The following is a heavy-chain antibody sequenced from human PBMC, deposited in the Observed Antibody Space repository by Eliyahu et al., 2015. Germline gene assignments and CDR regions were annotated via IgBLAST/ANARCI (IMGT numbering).Heavy chain of an antibody. J-gene: IGHJ5*02. CDR2: IYYSGST. CDR1: XGXISSGGYY. CDR3: ARSLTVVRAVPFDP. Sequence: QVQLQESGPGLVKPSQPLSLXXTXXXGXISSGGYYWSWIRQHPGKGLEWIGYIYYSGSTYYNPSLKSRVTISVDTSKNQFSLKLSSVTAADTAVYYCARSLTVVRAVPFDPWGQGTLVTVSS. D-gene: IGHD4-23*01. V-gene: IGHV4-31*03.